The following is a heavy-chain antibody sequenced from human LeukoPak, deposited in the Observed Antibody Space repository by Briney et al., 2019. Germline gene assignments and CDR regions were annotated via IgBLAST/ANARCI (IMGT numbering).Heavy chain of an antibody. V-gene: IGHV4-34*01. J-gene: IGHJ5*02. D-gene: IGHD3-10*01. CDR1: GGSFSGYY. CDR3: ARVRLLWFGRNWFDP. Sequence: SETLSLTCAVYGGSFSGYYWSWIRQPPGKGLEWIGEINHSGSTNYNPSLKSRVTISVDTSKNQFYLKLSSVTAADTAVYYRARVRLLWFGRNWFDPWGQGTLVTVSS. CDR2: INHSGST.